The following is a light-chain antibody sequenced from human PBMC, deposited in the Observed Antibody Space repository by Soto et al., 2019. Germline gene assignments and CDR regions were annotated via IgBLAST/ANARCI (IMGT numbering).Light chain of an antibody. CDR1: QGISSY. J-gene: IGKJ4*01. Sequence: DIQLTQSPSFLSASVGDRVTITCRASQGISSYLAWYQQEPGKAPKRLIYAASTLQSGVPSRFSGSGSGTEFTLTISSLQPEDFATYYCQQLKSYPVTFGGGTKVEIK. V-gene: IGKV1-9*01. CDR2: AAS. CDR3: QQLKSYPVT.